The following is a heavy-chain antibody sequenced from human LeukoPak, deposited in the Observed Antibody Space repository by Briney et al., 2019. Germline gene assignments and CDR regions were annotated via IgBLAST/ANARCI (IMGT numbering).Heavy chain of an antibody. V-gene: IGHV4-39*02. J-gene: IGHJ3*02. CDR1: GGSISGSSYY. Sequence: SETLSLTCTVSGGSISGSSYYWGWIRQPPGKGLEWIGSIYYSGSTYYNPSLKSRVTISVDTSENRFSLKLSSVTATGTAVYYCARDCSGGSCYGAFDIWGQGTMVTVSS. D-gene: IGHD2-15*01. CDR2: IYYSGST. CDR3: ARDCSGGSCYGAFDI.